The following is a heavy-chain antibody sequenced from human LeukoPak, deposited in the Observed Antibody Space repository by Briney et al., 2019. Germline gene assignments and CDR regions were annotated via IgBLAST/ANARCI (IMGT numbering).Heavy chain of an antibody. CDR3: ARDHGFSSSWYRRNNWFDP. V-gene: IGHV1-8*01. CDR2: MNPYSGGA. J-gene: IGHJ5*02. Sequence: ASVKVSCKTSGYIFTDYDINWVRQATGQGLEWMGWMNPYSGGAGYAQNFQGRVTITADKSTSTAYMELSSLRSEDTAVYYCARDHGFSSSWYRRNNWFDPWGQGTLVTVSS. CDR1: GYIFTDYD. D-gene: IGHD6-13*01.